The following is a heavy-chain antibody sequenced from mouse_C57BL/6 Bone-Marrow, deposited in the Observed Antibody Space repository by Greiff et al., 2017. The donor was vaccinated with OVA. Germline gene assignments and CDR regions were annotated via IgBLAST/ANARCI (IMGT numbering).Heavy chain of an antibody. CDR1: GFTFSSYG. D-gene: IGHD2-4*01. CDR2: ISSGGSYT. CDR3: ARHGNYDYDGAY. V-gene: IGHV5-6*01. J-gene: IGHJ3*01. Sequence: EVQGVESGGDLVKPGGSLKLSCAASGFTFSSYGMSWVRQTPDKRLEWVATISSGGSYTYYPDSVKGRFTISRDNAKNTLYLQMSSLKSEDTAMYYCARHGNYDYDGAYWGQGTLVTVSA.